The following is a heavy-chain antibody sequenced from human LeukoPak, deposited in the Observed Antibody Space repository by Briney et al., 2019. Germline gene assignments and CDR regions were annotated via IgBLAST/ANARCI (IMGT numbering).Heavy chain of an antibody. CDR2: IYSGGST. J-gene: IGHJ4*02. CDR3: TKDPPNYGDYTGYFDY. V-gene: IGHV3-53*05. D-gene: IGHD4-17*01. CDR1: GFTVSSNY. Sequence: PGGSLRLSCAASGFTVSSNYMSWVRQAPGKGLEWVSVIYSGGSTYYADSVKGRFTISRDNSKNTLYLQMNSLRDEDTAVYYCTKDPPNYGDYTGYFDYWGQGTLVTVSS.